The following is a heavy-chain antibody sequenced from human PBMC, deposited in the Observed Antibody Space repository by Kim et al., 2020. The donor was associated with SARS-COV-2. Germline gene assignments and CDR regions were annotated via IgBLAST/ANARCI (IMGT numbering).Heavy chain of an antibody. V-gene: IGHV4-34*01. CDR1: GGSFGGYS. Sequence: SETLSLTCAVDGGSFGGYSWTWIRQPPGKGLQWIGEINHSGSTNYNPSLKSRVTISLDTSKNQFSLRLKSVTAADTAVYYCARGKTEISMIVVVMTEASNYFDFWGQGNLVTVSS. D-gene: IGHD3-22*01. J-gene: IGHJ4*02. CDR2: INHSGST. CDR3: ARGKTEISMIVVVMTEASNYFDF.